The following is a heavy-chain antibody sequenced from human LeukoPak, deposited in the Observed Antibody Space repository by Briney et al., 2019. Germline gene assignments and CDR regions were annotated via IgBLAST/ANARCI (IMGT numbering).Heavy chain of an antibody. CDR2: IRYDGSNK. CDR1: GFTFSSYG. Sequence: GGSLRLSCAASGFTFSSYGMHWVRQAPGKGLEWVAFIRYDGSNKYYADSVKGRFTISRDNSKNTLYLQMNSLRAEDTAVYYCAKDLATYSSSWDPFDYWGQGTLVIVSS. D-gene: IGHD6-13*01. V-gene: IGHV3-30*02. CDR3: AKDLATYSSSWDPFDY. J-gene: IGHJ4*02.